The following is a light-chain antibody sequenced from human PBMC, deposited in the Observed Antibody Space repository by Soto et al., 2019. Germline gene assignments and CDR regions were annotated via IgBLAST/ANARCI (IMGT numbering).Light chain of an antibody. CDR2: GAS. CDR1: QSVSSSY. Sequence: EIVLTQSPGTVSLSPGERATLSCRASQSVSSSYLAWYQQKPGQAPRLLIYGASNRATGIPDRFSGSGSGTDFTLTISRLEPEDFAVYHCQQYGSLSWTFGQGTKVDIK. J-gene: IGKJ1*01. CDR3: QQYGSLSWT. V-gene: IGKV3-20*01.